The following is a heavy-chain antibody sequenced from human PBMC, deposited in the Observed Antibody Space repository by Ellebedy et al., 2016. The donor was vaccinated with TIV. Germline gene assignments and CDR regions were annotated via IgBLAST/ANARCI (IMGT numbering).Heavy chain of an antibody. CDR2: IRNDGSNN. J-gene: IGHJ6*02. D-gene: IGHD3-3*02. V-gene: IGHV3-33*01. Sequence: GESLKISCAASGFPFSSYGMHWVRQAPGKGLEWVAVIRNDGSNNYYADSVKGRFTISRDNSKNTLYLQMKSLSADYTAVYYCARQAYISHYYYGMDVWGQGTAVTVSS. CDR3: ARQAYISHYYYGMDV. CDR1: GFPFSSYG.